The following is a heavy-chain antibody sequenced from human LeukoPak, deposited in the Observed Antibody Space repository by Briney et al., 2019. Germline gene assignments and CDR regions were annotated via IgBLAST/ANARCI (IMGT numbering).Heavy chain of an antibody. V-gene: IGHV1-18*01. CDR1: GYTFTSYG. Sequence: ASVKVSCKASGYTFTSYGISWVRQAPGQGLEWMGWISAYNGNTNYAQKLQGRVTMTTDTSTSTAYMELRSLRSDDTAVHYCARDEGTRYCSSTSCSWTFDYWGQGTLVTVSS. CDR2: ISAYNGNT. CDR3: ARDEGTRYCSSTSCSWTFDY. D-gene: IGHD2-2*01. J-gene: IGHJ4*02.